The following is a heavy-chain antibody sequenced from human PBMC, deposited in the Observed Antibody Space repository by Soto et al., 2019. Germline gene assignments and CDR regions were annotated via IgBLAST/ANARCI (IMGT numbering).Heavy chain of an antibody. CDR1: GGSISSSSYY. CDR2: IYYSGST. Sequence: QLQLQESGPGLVKPSETLSLTCTVSGGSISSSSYYWGWIRQPPGKGLEWIGSIYYSGSTYYNPSLKSRVTTSVDTSKNQYSLKRISASVSGSDVYYCARHSSTGSRGSGEPDYAFDIWANATMVTFSS. D-gene: IGHD1-26*01. CDR3: ARHSSTGSRGSGEPDYAFDI. V-gene: IGHV4-39*01. J-gene: IGHJ3*02.